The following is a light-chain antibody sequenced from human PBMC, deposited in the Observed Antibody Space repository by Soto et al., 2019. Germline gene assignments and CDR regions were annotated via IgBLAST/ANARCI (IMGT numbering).Light chain of an antibody. Sequence: QSALTQPASVSGSPGQSITISCTGTSSDVGGYNYVSWYQQHPGKVPKLMICEVTNRPSGVSSRFSGSKSGNTASLTISGLQAEDEADYYCSSYPSSSTLVVFGGGTKLTVL. J-gene: IGLJ2*01. CDR3: SSYPSSSTLVV. CDR1: SSDVGGYNY. CDR2: EVT. V-gene: IGLV2-14*01.